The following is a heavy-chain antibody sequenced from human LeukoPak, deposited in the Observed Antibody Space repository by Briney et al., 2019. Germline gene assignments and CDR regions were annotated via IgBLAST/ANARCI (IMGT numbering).Heavy chain of an antibody. D-gene: IGHD1-26*01. CDR3: ARDRGSYYVFDY. Sequence: GGSLRLSCAASGFTFSSYGMSWVRQAPGKGLEWVSAISGSGGSTYYADSVKGRFTISRDNSKNSLYLQMNSLRAEDTAVYYCARDRGSYYVFDYWGQGTLVTVSS. V-gene: IGHV3-23*01. CDR2: ISGSGGST. CDR1: GFTFSSYG. J-gene: IGHJ4*02.